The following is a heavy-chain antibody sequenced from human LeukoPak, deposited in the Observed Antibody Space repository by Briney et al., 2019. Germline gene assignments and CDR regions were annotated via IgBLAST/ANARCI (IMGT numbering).Heavy chain of an antibody. CDR2: ISTYNGNT. CDR1: GYTFTSYG. V-gene: IGHV1-18*01. J-gene: IGHJ4*02. D-gene: IGHD3-22*01. Sequence: ASVKVSCKASGYTFTSYGISWARQAPGQGLEWLGWISTYNGNTHYAQKLQGRVTMTTDTSTTTAYMELRSLRSDDTAVYYCAREDMIVRYYWGQGTLVTVSS. CDR3: AREDMIVRYY.